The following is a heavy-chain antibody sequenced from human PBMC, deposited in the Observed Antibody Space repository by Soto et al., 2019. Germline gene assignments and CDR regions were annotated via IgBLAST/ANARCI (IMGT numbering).Heavy chain of an antibody. CDR3: AGDWDQWDQRFWDN. CDR2: ISAHRGHT. J-gene: IGHJ4*02. Sequence: QVQLVQSAPELTKPGASVKVSCRVSGYISGNYGISWVRLRPGQGLEWMGWISAHRGHTNYAHKFRGRVTMTTDPFTATVSTELTNLLSGDTAVYFCAGDWDQWDQRFWDNWGQGTLVTVSS. V-gene: IGHV1-18*01. D-gene: IGHD1-26*01. CDR1: GYISGNYG.